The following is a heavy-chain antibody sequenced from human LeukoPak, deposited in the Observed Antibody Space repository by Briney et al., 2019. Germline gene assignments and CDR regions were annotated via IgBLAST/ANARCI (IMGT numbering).Heavy chain of an antibody. Sequence: ASVTVSCKPSGYTFISYGISWVRQAPGQGLEWMGWISAYNGNTNYAQKFQGRITMTTDTSTSTAYMELRSLRSDDTAVYYCARDKGYCSGGSCYSYVYWGQGTLVTVSS. CDR1: GYTFISYG. V-gene: IGHV1-18*01. J-gene: IGHJ4*02. CDR3: ARDKGYCSGGSCYSYVY. CDR2: ISAYNGNT. D-gene: IGHD2-15*01.